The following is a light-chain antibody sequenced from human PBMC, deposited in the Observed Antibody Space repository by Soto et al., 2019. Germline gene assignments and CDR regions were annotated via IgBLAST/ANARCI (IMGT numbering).Light chain of an antibody. CDR2: DDS. J-gene: IGKJ5*01. V-gene: IGKV3-11*01. Sequence: EVVLTQSPATLSLSPGERATLSCRASHSVSDYVAWYQQKPGQSPRLLIYDDSNRAAGVPGRFSGSGSGTDFTLPISSLEPEDFAVYYCHQRSDWPLISFGQGTRLEIK. CDR1: HSVSDY. CDR3: HQRSDWPLIS.